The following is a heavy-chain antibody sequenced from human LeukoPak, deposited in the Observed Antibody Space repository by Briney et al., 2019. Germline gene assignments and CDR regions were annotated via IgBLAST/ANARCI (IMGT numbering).Heavy chain of an antibody. V-gene: IGHV3-21*01. J-gene: IGHJ4*02. CDR2: ISTDSTYI. D-gene: IGHD3-22*01. Sequence: GGSLRLSCAASGFTFSSYSMNWVRQAPGKGLEWVSSISTDSTYIFYADSVKGRLTISRDNAKNSLYLQMNSLRAEDTAVYYCARRRGYYDSSGYYFRLDFDYWGQGTLVTVSS. CDR3: ARRRGYYDSSGYYFRLDFDY. CDR1: GFTFSSYS.